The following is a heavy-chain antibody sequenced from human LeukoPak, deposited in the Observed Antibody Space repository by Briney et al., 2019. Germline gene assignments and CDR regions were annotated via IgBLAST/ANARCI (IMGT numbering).Heavy chain of an antibody. J-gene: IGHJ4*02. CDR3: ARGGYYYDSSGYSHLPDY. CDR2: IIPIFGTA. V-gene: IGHV1-69*13. CDR1: GGTFSSYA. D-gene: IGHD3-22*01. Sequence: ASVKVSCKASGGTFSSYAISWVRQAPGQGLEWMGGIIPIFGTANYAQMFQGRVTITADESTSTAYMELSSLRSEDTAVYYCARGGYYYDSSGYSHLPDYWGQGTLVTVSA.